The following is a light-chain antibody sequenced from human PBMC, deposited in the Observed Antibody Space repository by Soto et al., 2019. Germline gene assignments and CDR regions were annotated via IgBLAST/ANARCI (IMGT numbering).Light chain of an antibody. CDR1: SSNIGAGYD. V-gene: IGLV1-40*01. CDR3: QSYDSSLSGYV. J-gene: IGLJ1*01. Sequence: QSVLTQPPSVSGAPGQRVTISCTGSSSNIGAGYDVHWYQQLPGTAPKLPIYGNSNRPSGVPDRFSGSKSGTSASLAITGLQADDEADYYCQSYDSSLSGYVFGTGTKLTVL. CDR2: GNS.